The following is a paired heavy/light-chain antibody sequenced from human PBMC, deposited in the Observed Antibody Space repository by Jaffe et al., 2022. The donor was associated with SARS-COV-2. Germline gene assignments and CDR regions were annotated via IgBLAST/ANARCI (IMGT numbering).Heavy chain of an antibody. D-gene: IGHD5-18*01. J-gene: IGHJ4*02. CDR3: TTLGYSYAYTLDY. V-gene: IGHV3-15*02. Sequence: EVQLVESGGALVKPGGSLRLSCEASGFTFSNTWMSWVRQAPGKGLEWVGRIKSKTAGGATDYAAPVKGRFTISRDDSKNTLYLQMNSLTTEDTAVYYCTTLGYSYAYTLDYWGQGTLVTVSS. CDR1: GFTFSNTW. CDR2: IKSKTAGGAT.
Light chain of an antibody. CDR1: QSISSY. J-gene: IGKJ1*01. CDR2: AAS. V-gene: IGKV1-39*01. CDR3: QQSYSTPWT. Sequence: DIQMTQSPSSLSASVGDRVTITCRASQSISSYLNWYQQKPGKAPKILIYAASSLLSGVPSRFSGSGSGTDFTLTISTLQPEDFATYYCQQSYSTPWTFGQGTKVEI.